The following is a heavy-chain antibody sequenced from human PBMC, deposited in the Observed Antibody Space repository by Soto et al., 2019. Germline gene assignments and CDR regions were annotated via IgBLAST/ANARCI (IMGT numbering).Heavy chain of an antibody. CDR1: GYTFTGYY. J-gene: IGHJ6*02. D-gene: IGHD3-22*01. V-gene: IGHV1-2*04. CDR3: AKDSDYYDSSGYYPPSSGMDV. Sequence: ASVKVSCNASGYTFTGYYMHWVRQAPGQGLEWMGWINPNSGGTNYAQKFQGWVTMTRDTSISTAYMELSSLRAEDTAVYYCAKDSDYYDSSGYYPPSSGMDVWGQGTTVTVSS. CDR2: INPNSGGT.